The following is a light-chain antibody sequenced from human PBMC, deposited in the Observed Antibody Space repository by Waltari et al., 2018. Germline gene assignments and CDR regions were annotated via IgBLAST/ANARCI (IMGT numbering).Light chain of an antibody. CDR1: QSILYSADNGNY. V-gene: IGKV4-1*01. Sequence: DIVMTQSPDSLAVSLGERATINCKSSQSILYSADNGNYLAWYQKKPGQPPRLLIDWESTRASGVPDRFSGAGSGTDFNFTISSLQAEDVAVYYCQQYYSSPLTFGPGTKVDIK. CDR2: WES. J-gene: IGKJ3*01. CDR3: QQYYSSPLT.